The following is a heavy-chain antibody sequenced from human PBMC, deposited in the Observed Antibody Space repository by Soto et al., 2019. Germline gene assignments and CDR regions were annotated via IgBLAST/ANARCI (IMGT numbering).Heavy chain of an antibody. CDR3: ATSIICSGGSCYEPQEYFQH. CDR1: GGSICSSSYY. V-gene: IGHV4-39*01. Sequence: SETLSLSCTVSGGSICSSSYYWGWIRQSPGKGLEYIGSIYYSGSTYYNPSLKSRVTISVDTSKNQFSLKLSSVTAADTAVYYCATSIICSGGSCYEPQEYFQHWGQGTLVTVSS. J-gene: IGHJ1*01. CDR2: IYYSGST. D-gene: IGHD2-15*01.